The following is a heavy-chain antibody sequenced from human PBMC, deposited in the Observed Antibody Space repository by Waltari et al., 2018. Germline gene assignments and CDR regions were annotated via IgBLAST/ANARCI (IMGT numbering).Heavy chain of an antibody. CDR2: IYYSGST. Sequence: QLQLQESGPGLVKPSETLSLTCTVSGGSISSSSYYWGWIRQPPGKGLEWIGSIYYSGSTYYNPSLKSRVTISVDTSKNQFSLKLSSVTAADTAVYYCARHLAPVNGAFDIWGQGTMVTVSS. CDR3: ARHLAPVNGAFDI. V-gene: IGHV4-39*07. CDR1: GGSISSSSYY. J-gene: IGHJ3*02. D-gene: IGHD1-1*01.